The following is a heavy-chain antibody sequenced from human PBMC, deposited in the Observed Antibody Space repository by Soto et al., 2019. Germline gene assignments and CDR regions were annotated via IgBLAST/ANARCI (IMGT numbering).Heavy chain of an antibody. V-gene: IGHV2-5*02. Sequence: QITLKESGPTLVKPTQTLTLTCTFSGFSLSTSGVGVGWIRQPPGKALEWLALIYWDDDKRYSPSLKSRHTSTKDTSKNQVVLTMTNMDPVDTATYYCAHSIKYQLLPNWFDPWGQGTLVTVSS. J-gene: IGHJ5*02. D-gene: IGHD2-2*01. CDR3: AHSIKYQLLPNWFDP. CDR1: GFSLSTSGVG. CDR2: IYWDDDK.